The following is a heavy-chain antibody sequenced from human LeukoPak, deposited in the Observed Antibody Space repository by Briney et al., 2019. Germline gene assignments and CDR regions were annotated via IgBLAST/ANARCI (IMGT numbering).Heavy chain of an antibody. CDR3: ARAGILTGYYLDY. J-gene: IGHJ4*02. CDR2: IYSGGST. V-gene: IGHV3-66*01. D-gene: IGHD3-9*01. Sequence: GGSLRLSCAASGFTVSSNYMSWVRQAPGKGLEWVSVIYSGGSTYNADSVKGRFTISRDNSKNTLYLQMNSLRAEDTAVYYSARAGILTGYYLDYWGQGTLVTFSS. CDR1: GFTVSSNY.